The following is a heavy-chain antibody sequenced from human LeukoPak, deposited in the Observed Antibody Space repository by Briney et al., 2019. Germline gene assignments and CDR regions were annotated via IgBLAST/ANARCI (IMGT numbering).Heavy chain of an antibody. CDR3: ARDLVGATPDAFDI. J-gene: IGHJ3*02. V-gene: IGHV3-48*03. Sequence: PGGSLRLSCAASGFTFSSYEMNWVRQAPGKGLEWVSYISSSGSTIYYADSVKGRFTISRDNAKNSLYLQMNSLRAEDTAVYYCARDLVGATPDAFDIWGQGTMVTVSS. CDR2: ISSSGSTI. CDR1: GFTFSSYE. D-gene: IGHD1-26*01.